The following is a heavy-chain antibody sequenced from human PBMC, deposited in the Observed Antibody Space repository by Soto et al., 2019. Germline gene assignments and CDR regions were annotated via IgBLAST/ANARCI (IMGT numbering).Heavy chain of an antibody. J-gene: IGHJ5*02. CDR2: IIPIFGTA. D-gene: IGHD5-12*01. V-gene: IGHV1-69*01. Sequence: QVQLVQSGAEVKKPGSSVKVSCKASGGTFSSYAISWVRQAPGQGLEWMGGIIPIFGTANYAQKFQGRVTITADESTSTAYRELSSLRSEDTAVYYCARDREGVGYSGYFHNWFDPWGQGTLVTVSS. CDR1: GGTFSSYA. CDR3: ARDREGVGYSGYFHNWFDP.